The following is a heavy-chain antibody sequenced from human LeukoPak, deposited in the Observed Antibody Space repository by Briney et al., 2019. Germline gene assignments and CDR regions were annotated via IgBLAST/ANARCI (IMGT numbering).Heavy chain of an antibody. V-gene: IGHV3-23*01. Sequence: GGSLRLSCAASGFTFSNAWMSWVRQAPWKGLEWVSTIEVGGAITHYAASVKGRFTISRDTSKKILYLQMDSLRPEDTAVYYCAKPLGGSYLFDRWGQGTLVTVSS. D-gene: IGHD1-26*01. J-gene: IGHJ4*02. CDR2: IEVGGAIT. CDR1: GFTFSNAW. CDR3: AKPLGGSYLFDR.